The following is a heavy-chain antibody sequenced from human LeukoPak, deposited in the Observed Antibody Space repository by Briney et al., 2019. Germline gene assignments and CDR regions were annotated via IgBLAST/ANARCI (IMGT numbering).Heavy chain of an antibody. J-gene: IGHJ4*02. D-gene: IGHD1-26*01. V-gene: IGHV4-39*01. CDR1: GGSISSSSVY. CDR3: VRRTSGSYSDY. Sequence: PSETLSLTCTVSGGSISSSSVYWGWIRQPPGTGLGWIATISYSGSTTSYNPSLKSRVTISVDTSKNQFSLKLNSVTAADTAVYYCVRRTSGSYSDYWGQGTLVTVSS. CDR2: ISYSGSTT.